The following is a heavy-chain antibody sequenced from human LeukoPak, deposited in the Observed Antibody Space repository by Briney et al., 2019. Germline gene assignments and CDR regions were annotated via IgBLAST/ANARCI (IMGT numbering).Heavy chain of an antibody. J-gene: IGHJ6*02. D-gene: IGHD5-18*01. CDR3: AKDWALASWIQLWLQGAYYYGMDV. CDR1: GFTFSSYG. V-gene: IGHV3-30*18. CDR2: ISYDGSNK. Sequence: GRSLRLSCAASGFTFSSYGMHWVRQAPGKGLEWVAVISYDGSNKYYADSVKGRFTISRDNSKNTLYLQMNSLRAEDTAVYYCAKDWALASWIQLWLQGAYYYGMDVWGQGTTVTVSS.